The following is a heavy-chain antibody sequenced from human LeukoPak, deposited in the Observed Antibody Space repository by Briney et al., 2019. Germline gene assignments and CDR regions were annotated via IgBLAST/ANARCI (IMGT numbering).Heavy chain of an antibody. Sequence: SETLSLTCTVYGGSFSGYYWSWIRQPPGKGLEWIGVINHSGSTNYNPSLKSRVTISVDTSKNQFSLKLSSVTAADTAVYYCARGYGPGSYYHYWGQGTLVTISS. D-gene: IGHD3-10*01. CDR3: ARGYGPGSYYHY. V-gene: IGHV4-34*01. CDR2: INHSGST. CDR1: GGSFSGYY. J-gene: IGHJ4*02.